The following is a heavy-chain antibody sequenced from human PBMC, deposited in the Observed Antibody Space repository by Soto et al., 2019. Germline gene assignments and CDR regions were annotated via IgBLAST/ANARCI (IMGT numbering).Heavy chain of an antibody. CDR2: FSSSGSI. CDR3: ARMYSSGSGWFHP. J-gene: IGHJ5*02. CDR1: GYFIGAGGYY. D-gene: IGHD6-19*01. V-gene: IGHV4-31*03. Sequence: QIELQESGPGLVKPSQTLSLTCFVSGYFIGAGGYYWSWIRHHPGKGLEWIGSFSSSGSIIYIPPLRSRVSITGDMSTNQFSMSLTSVTAADTARYYCARMYSSGSGWFHPWGQGTLVTVSS.